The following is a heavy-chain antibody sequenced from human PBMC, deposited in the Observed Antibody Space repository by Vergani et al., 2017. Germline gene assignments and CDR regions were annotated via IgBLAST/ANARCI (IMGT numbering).Heavy chain of an antibody. Sequence: EVQLVESGGGLVKPGGSLRLSCAASGFTFSSYSMNWVRQAPGKGLEWVSSISGSSIYIYYADSVKGRFTISRDNAKNSLYLQMNSLRAEDTAVYYCARSYCSSASCYPEPWGQGTLVTVSS. V-gene: IGHV3-21*01. D-gene: IGHD2-2*01. CDR3: ARSYCSSASCYPEP. J-gene: IGHJ5*02. CDR1: GFTFSSYS. CDR2: ISGSSIYI.